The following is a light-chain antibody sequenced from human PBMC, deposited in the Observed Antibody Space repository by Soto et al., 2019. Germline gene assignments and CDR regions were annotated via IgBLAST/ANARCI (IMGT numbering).Light chain of an antibody. V-gene: IGLV1-51*02. J-gene: IGLJ3*02. CDR1: SSNFGTYS. CDR3: ATWGGSLSAGSWV. CDR2: ENN. Sequence: QSMLTQPPSVSAAPGQKVTISCSGSSSNFGTYSISWYQQLPGTAPKLLIYENNKRPSGIPDRFSGSRSATSATLGITGLQTEDEADYYCATWGGSLSAGSWVFGGGTKLTVL.